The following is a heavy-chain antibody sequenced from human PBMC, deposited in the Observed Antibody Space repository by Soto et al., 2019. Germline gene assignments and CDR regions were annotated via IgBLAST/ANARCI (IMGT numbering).Heavy chain of an antibody. J-gene: IGHJ2*01. CDR3: ARVHTVTTYFDV. D-gene: IGHD4-17*01. V-gene: IGHV1-8*01. Sequence: ASVKVSCKASGYTFTSYDINWVRQATGQGLEWMGWMNPNSGNTGSAQRFQGRLTMTRNTSINTAYMELTSLTSEDAAVYFCARVHTVTTYFDVWGRGTLVTVSS. CDR1: GYTFTSYD. CDR2: MNPNSGNT.